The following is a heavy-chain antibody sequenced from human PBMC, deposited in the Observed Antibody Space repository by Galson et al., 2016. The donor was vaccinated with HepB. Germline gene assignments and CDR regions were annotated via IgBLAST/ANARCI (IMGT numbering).Heavy chain of an antibody. V-gene: IGHV1-18*04. CDR3: ARGVLLRYFDWQLDLFDP. D-gene: IGHD3-9*01. CDR1: GYIFTNYA. CDR2: ISAYNGNT. Sequence: SVKVSCKASGYIFTNYAISWVRQAPGQGLEWMGWISAYNGNTNYAQKVQGRVTMTTDTSTSTAYMELRSLRSDDTAVYYCARGVLLRYFDWQLDLFDPWGQGTLVTVSS. J-gene: IGHJ5*02.